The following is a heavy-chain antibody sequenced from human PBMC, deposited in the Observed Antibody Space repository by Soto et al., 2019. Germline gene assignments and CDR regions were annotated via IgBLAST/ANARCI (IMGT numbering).Heavy chain of an antibody. V-gene: IGHV4-31*03. Sequence: QVQLQESGPGLVKPSQTLSLTCTVSGGSITRGGSYWSWIRQHPEKGLEWIGYVAYSGGTYYNPSLKSRVTFFVDMSKNLLSLRLSSVTAADTAVYYCARAWLEYNWFDSWGQGTLVTVSS. CDR3: ARAWLEYNWFDS. D-gene: IGHD5-12*01. CDR1: GGSITRGGSY. CDR2: VAYSGGT. J-gene: IGHJ5*01.